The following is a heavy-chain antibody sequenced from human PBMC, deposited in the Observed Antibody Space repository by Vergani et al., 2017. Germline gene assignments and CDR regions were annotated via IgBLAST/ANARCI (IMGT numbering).Heavy chain of an antibody. V-gene: IGHV4-61*02. CDR3: ARSRMGTTVFDF. CDR2: IHTTGIT. CDR1: GGSTTSGGFY. D-gene: IGHD1-26*01. Sequence: QVQLQESGPGLVKPSQTLFLTCSVSGGSTTSGGFYWSWIRQPAGKGLEWIGRIHTTGITKYNPSLESRVTMSVDTSNNQFSLRLSSVTAADTAVYYCARSRMGTTVFDFWGQGILVTVSS. J-gene: IGHJ4*02.